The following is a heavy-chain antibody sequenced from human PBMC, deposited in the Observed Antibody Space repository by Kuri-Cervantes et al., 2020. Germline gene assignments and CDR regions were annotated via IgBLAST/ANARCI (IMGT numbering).Heavy chain of an antibody. CDR2: IKQDGSEK. J-gene: IGHJ4*02. Sequence: GESLKISCAASGFTFSRDWMSWVRQAPGKGLEWVANIKQDGSEKYYVDSVKGRFTISRDNAKNSLYLQMNSLRAEDTAVYYCAKLRHDSSGYYDYWGQGTLVTVSS. CDR1: GFTFSRDW. CDR3: AKLRHDSSGYYDY. V-gene: IGHV3-7*01. D-gene: IGHD3-22*01.